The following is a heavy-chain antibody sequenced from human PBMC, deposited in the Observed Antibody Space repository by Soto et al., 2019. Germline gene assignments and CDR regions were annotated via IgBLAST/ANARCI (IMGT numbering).Heavy chain of an antibody. Sequence: QTLSLTCAISGDSVSSNSAAWNWIRQSPSRGLEWLGRTYYRSKWYNDYAVSVKSRITINPDTSKNQFSLQLNSVTPEDTAVYYCARDRTGGVVVVPAAIPVNYYYGMDVWGQGTTVTVSS. J-gene: IGHJ6*02. CDR1: GDSVSSNSAA. D-gene: IGHD2-2*02. V-gene: IGHV6-1*01. CDR2: TYYRSKWYN. CDR3: ARDRTGGVVVVPAAIPVNYYYGMDV.